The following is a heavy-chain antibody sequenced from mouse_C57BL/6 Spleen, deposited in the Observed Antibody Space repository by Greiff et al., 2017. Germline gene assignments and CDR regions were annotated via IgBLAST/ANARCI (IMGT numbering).Heavy chain of an antibody. CDR1: GYAFSSSW. D-gene: IGHD2-3*01. CDR3: ARGDGYYVIFDY. J-gene: IGHJ2*01. V-gene: IGHV1-82*01. CDR2: IYPGDGDT. Sequence: QVQLQQSGPELVKPGASVKISCKASGYAFSSSWMNWVKQRPGKGLEWIGRIYPGDGDTNYNGKFKGKATLTADKSSSTAYMQLSSLTSEDSAVYFCARGDGYYVIFDYWGQGTTLTVSS.